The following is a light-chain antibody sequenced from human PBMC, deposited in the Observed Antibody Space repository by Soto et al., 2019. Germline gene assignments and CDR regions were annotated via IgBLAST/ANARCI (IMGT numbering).Light chain of an antibody. Sequence: DIQMTQSPSVVSASVGDTVTITCRASQAVNPWLAWHQQKPGRVPRVLIYKTSDLENGVPSRFSGSGSGTEFTLTISTLQPADFATYYCQQYYSRESFGQGTKV. CDR2: KTS. J-gene: IGKJ1*01. V-gene: IGKV1-5*03. CDR3: QQYYSRES. CDR1: QAVNPW.